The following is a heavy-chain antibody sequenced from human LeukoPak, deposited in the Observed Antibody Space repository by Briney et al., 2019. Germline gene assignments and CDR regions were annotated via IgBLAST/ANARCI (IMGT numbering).Heavy chain of an antibody. V-gene: IGHV1-3*01. Sequence: GASVEVSCKASGYTFTSYAMHWVRQAPGQRLEWMGWINAGNGNTKYSQKFQGRVTITRDTSASTAYMELSSLRSEDTAVYYYAREVAGGDAFDIWGQGTMVTVSS. CDR2: INAGNGNT. CDR3: AREVAGGDAFDI. J-gene: IGHJ3*02. D-gene: IGHD2-15*01. CDR1: GYTFTSYA.